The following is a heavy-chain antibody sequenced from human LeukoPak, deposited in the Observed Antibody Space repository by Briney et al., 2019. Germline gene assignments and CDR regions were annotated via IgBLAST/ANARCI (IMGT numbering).Heavy chain of an antibody. D-gene: IGHD4-11*01. J-gene: IGHJ4*02. CDR3: ARAGTTLLLDY. CDR2: ISAHNGKT. V-gene: IGHV1-18*01. Sequence: ASVNLSCNASGYTFTSNGIIWGRHPPGQGLQWMGWISAHNGKTNYAQNLQGRVTMTTDTSTNTVYLELRSLTSDDTAVYYCARAGTTLLLDYWGQGTLVTVSS. CDR1: GYTFTSNG.